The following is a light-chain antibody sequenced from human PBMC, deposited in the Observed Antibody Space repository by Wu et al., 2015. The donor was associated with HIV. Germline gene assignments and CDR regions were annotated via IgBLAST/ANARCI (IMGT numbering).Light chain of an antibody. CDR2: GVS. J-gene: IGKJ1*01. CDR3: QQYGSSPQT. CDR1: QSVSGSY. Sequence: EIVLTQSPGTLSLSPGERATLSCRASQSVSGSYLAWYQQKPGQAPRLLIYGVSTRTTGIPDRFRGSGSGTDFTLTINRLEPEDFAVYYCQQYGSSPQTFGQGTKVEIK. V-gene: IGKV3-20*01.